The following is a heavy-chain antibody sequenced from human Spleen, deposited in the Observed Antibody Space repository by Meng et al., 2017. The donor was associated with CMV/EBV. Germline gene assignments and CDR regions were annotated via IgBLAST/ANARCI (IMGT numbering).Heavy chain of an antibody. J-gene: IGHJ3*02. D-gene: IGHD7-27*01. CDR3: ARLTWGVRAFDI. Sequence: SETLSLTCTVSGGSISSYYWSWIRQPPGKGLEWIGYIYYSGNTNYNPSLKSRVTISVDTSKNQFSLKLSSVTAADTAVYYCARLTWGVRAFDIWGPGTMVTVSS. CDR2: IYYSGNT. CDR1: GGSISSYY. V-gene: IGHV4-59*01.